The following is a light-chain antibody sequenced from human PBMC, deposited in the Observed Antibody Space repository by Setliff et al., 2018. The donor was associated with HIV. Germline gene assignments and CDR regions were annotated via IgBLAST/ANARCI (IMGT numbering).Light chain of an antibody. CDR3: SSFTSSGIYV. V-gene: IGLV2-14*03. CDR2: AVN. J-gene: IGLJ1*01. Sequence: QSALTQPASVSGSPGQSVTISCTGSSSDVGVNNFVSWYQQHPGKDPKVVIYAVNTRPSGVSNRFSGSKSGNTASLTISGLQTEDEADYYCSSFTSSGIYVFATGTKVTVL. CDR1: SSDVGVNNF.